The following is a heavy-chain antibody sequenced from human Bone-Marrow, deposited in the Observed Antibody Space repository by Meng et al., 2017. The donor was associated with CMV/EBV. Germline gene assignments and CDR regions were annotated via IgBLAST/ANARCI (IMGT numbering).Heavy chain of an antibody. J-gene: IGHJ5*02. CDR3: ARDGYCSSISCDGLFDP. V-gene: IGHV1-69*05. CDR2: IIPIFGTA. CDR1: GGTFISYA. Sequence: SVKVSCKSSGGTFISYAISWVRQAPGQGLEWMGGIIPIFGTANYAQKFQGRVTITTDEYTSTAYMELSSLRSEDTAVYYCARDGYCSSISCDGLFDPWGQGTLVTVSS. D-gene: IGHD2-2*01.